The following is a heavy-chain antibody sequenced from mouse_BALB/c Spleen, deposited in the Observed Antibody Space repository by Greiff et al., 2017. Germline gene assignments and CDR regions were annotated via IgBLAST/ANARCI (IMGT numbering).Heavy chain of an antibody. CDR1: GYSITSDYA. Sequence: EVMLVESGPGLVKPSQSLSLTCTVTGYSITSDYAWNWIRQFPGNKLEWMGYISYSGSTSYNPSLKSRISITRDTSKNQFFLQLNSVTTEDTATYYCARSYYGNYVSFDYWGQGTTLTVSS. J-gene: IGHJ2*01. CDR3: ARSYYGNYVSFDY. V-gene: IGHV3-2*02. D-gene: IGHD2-10*01. CDR2: ISYSGST.